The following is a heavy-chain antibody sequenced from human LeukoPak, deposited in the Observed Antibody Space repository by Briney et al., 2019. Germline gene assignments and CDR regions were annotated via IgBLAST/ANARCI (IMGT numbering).Heavy chain of an antibody. J-gene: IGHJ4*02. V-gene: IGHV1-18*01. CDR1: GYRFSTYG. CDR2: ISPYHGKT. D-gene: IGHD6-19*01. CDR3: AIQAVPGASY. Sequence: ASVKVSCKTSGYRFSTYGISWVRHAPGQGLEWMGWISPYHGKTNYSPKFQGRINMTTDTSTNTASMDLNRLTSDDTGVYYCAIQAVPGASYWGQGTLVIVSS.